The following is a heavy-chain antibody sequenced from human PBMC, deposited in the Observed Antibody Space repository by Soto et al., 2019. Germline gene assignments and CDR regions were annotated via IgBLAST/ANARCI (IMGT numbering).Heavy chain of an antibody. V-gene: IGHV3-21*01. CDR3: ARESEDLTSNFDY. CDR2: ISSTTNYI. Sequence: GGSLRLACAASGFTFTRYSMNWVRQAPGKGLEWASSISSTTNYIYYADSMKGRFTVSRDNAKNSVYLEMNSLSAEDTALYYCARESEDLTSNFDYWGQGTLVTVSS. J-gene: IGHJ4*02. CDR1: GFTFTRYS.